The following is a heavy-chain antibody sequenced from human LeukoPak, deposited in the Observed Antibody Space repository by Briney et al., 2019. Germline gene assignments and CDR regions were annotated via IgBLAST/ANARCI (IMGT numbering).Heavy chain of an antibody. CDR1: GFTFSSYW. CDR3: ARSRKWVPFDY. V-gene: IGHV3-7*01. Sequence: GGSLRLSCAASGFTFSSYWMNWVRQAPGKGLQWVANIKQDGSEKYYVDSVKGRFTISRDNAKNSLYLRMNSLRAEDTAVYYCARSRKWVPFDYWGQGTLVTVSS. D-gene: IGHD2-8*01. CDR2: IKQDGSEK. J-gene: IGHJ4*02.